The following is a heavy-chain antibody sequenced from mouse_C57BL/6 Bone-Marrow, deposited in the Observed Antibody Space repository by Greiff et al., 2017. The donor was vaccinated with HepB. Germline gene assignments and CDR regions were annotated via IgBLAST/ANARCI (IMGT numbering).Heavy chain of an antibody. CDR2: IRNKANGYTK. CDR1: GFTFTDYY. Sequence: EVQVVESGGGLVQPGGSLSLSCAASGFTFTDYYMSWVRQPPGKALEWLGFIRNKANGYTKEYSASVKGRFTISRDTSQSILYLQMNALRAEDSATYYCARLDYSNYWFAYWGQGTLVTVSA. V-gene: IGHV7-3*01. D-gene: IGHD2-5*01. CDR3: ARLDYSNYWFAY. J-gene: IGHJ3*01.